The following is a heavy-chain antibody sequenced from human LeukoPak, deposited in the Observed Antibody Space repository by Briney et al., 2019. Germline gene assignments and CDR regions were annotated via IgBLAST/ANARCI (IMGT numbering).Heavy chain of an antibody. CDR1: GYTLTELS. J-gene: IGHJ4*02. CDR3: ATAGMSYSSSWYDY. D-gene: IGHD6-13*01. V-gene: IGHV1-24*01. CDR2: FDPEDGET. Sequence: ASVKVSCKVSGYTLTELSMHWVRQAPGKGLEWMGGFDPEDGETIYAQKFQGRVTMTEDTSTDTAYMELSSLRSEDTAVYYCATAGMSYSSSWYDYWGQGTLVTVSS.